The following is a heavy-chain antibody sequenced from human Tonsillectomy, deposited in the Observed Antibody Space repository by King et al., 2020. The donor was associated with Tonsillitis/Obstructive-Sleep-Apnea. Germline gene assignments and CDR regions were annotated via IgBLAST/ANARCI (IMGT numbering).Heavy chain of an antibody. CDR1: GYSFSNYW. CDR3: ARAYYDFWSNYVNAFDI. V-gene: IGHV5-51*01. J-gene: IGHJ3*02. Sequence: QLVQSGAEVKKPGESLKISCKGSGYSFSNYWIGWVRQMPGKGLEWMGITYPGDSDNRYSPSFQGQVTISADKSITTAYLQWSSLKASDTAMYYCARAYYDFWSNYVNAFDIWGQGTMVTVSS. D-gene: IGHD3-3*01. CDR2: TYPGDSDN.